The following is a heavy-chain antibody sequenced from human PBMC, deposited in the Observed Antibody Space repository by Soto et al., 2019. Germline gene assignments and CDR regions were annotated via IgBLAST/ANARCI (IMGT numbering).Heavy chain of an antibody. V-gene: IGHV3-23*01. CDR1: GFTFSSYA. CDR2: ISGSGGST. CDR3: AKGLRDYGDHNY. Sequence: EVQLLESGGGLVQPEGSLRLSCAASGFTFSSYAMSWVRQAPGKGLEWVSAISGSGGSTYYADSVKGRFTISRDNSKNTLYLQMNSLRAEDTAVYYCAKGLRDYGDHNYWGQGTLVTVSS. J-gene: IGHJ4*02. D-gene: IGHD4-17*01.